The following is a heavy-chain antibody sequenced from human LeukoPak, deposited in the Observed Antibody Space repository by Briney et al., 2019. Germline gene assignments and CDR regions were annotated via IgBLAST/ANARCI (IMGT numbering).Heavy chain of an antibody. CDR1: GFTFSSYG. D-gene: IGHD2-15*01. CDR2: IWYDGSNK. V-gene: IGHV3-33*01. CDR3: ARDGEYCSGGNCYPPTYYYGMDV. Sequence: QSGGSLRLSCAASGFTFSSYGMHWVRQAPGKGLEWVAVIWYDGSNKYYADSVKGRFTISRDNSKNTLYLQMNSLRAEDTAVYYCARDGEYCSGGNCYPPTYYYGMDVWGQGTTVTVSS. J-gene: IGHJ6*02.